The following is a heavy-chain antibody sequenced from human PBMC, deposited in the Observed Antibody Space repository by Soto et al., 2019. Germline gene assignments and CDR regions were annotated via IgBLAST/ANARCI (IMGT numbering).Heavy chain of an antibody. D-gene: IGHD6-25*01. V-gene: IGHV1-69*13. J-gene: IGHJ6*02. CDR1: GGTFSSYA. CDR3: ARDSRLQGYYYYYGMDV. Sequence: GASVKVSCKASGGTFSSYAISCVRQAPGQGLEWMGGIIPIFGTANYAQKFQGRVTITADESTSTAYMELSSLRSEDTAVYYCARDSRLQGYYYYYGMDVWGQGTTVTVSS. CDR2: IIPIFGTA.